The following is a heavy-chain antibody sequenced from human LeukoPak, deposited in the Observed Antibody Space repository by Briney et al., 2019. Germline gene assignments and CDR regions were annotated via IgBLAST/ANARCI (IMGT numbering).Heavy chain of an antibody. J-gene: IGHJ6*04. D-gene: IGHD3-10*01. CDR1: GGSFSGYY. V-gene: IGHV4-34*01. CDR3: ARGASPKYGSGSYSFYYGMDV. Sequence: PSETLSLTCAVYGGSFSGYYWSWIRQPPGKGLEWIGEINHSGSTNYNPSLKSRVTISVDTSKNQFSLKLSSVTAADTAVYYCARGASPKYGSGSYSFYYGMDVWGKGTTVTVSS. CDR2: INHSGST.